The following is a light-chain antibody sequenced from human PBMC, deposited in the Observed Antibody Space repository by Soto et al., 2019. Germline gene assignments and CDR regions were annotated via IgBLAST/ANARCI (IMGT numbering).Light chain of an antibody. CDR3: QQSYSTPIT. Sequence: DIQLTQSPSSLSASVGYKVTITCRASQSIRSYLNWYQQKPGKAPKLLIYAASSLQSGVPSRFSGSGSGTDFTLTISSLQPEDFATYYCQQSYSTPITFGQGTRLEI. V-gene: IGKV1-39*01. J-gene: IGKJ5*01. CDR1: QSIRSY. CDR2: AAS.